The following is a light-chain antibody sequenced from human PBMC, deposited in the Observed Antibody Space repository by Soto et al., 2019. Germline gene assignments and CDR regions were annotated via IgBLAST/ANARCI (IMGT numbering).Light chain of an antibody. Sequence: QCLRTQPASVSGSCGQSITIACTGTSSDVACYNHVSWYQIHPGKAPKLIIYEVTSRPSGVSYRFSGSTSGNSASLTISGLQAEDEADYYCRSYASSSSYAFGGGTKVTVL. J-gene: IGLJ1*01. CDR2: EVT. V-gene: IGLV2-14*01. CDR3: RSYASSSSYA. CDR1: SSDVACYNH.